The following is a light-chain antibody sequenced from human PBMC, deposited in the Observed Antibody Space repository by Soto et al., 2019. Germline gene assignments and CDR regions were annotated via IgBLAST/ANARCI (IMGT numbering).Light chain of an antibody. Sequence: DIQMTQSPSSLSASVGDRVTITCRASQSISSYLNWYQQKPGKAPKLLIYAASSLQSGVPSRFSGSGSGTDFTFTIAGLQPEDSASYFCQQSISAPLTFGGGTKVEIK. V-gene: IGKV1-39*01. CDR2: AAS. J-gene: IGKJ4*01. CDR1: QSISSY. CDR3: QQSISAPLT.